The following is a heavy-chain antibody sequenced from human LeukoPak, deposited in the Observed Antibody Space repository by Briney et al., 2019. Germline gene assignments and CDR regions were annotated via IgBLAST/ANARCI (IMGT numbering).Heavy chain of an antibody. CDR1: GFTFSSYG. V-gene: IGHV3-30*03. Sequence: GGSLRLSCAASGFTFSSYGMHWVRQAPGKGLEWVAVISYDGSNKYYADSVKGRFTISSDNSKNTLYLQMNSLRAEDTAVYYCSREYFDWSRNYYYGMDVWGQGTTVTVSS. CDR3: SREYFDWSRNYYYGMDV. J-gene: IGHJ6*02. D-gene: IGHD3-9*01. CDR2: ISYDGSNK.